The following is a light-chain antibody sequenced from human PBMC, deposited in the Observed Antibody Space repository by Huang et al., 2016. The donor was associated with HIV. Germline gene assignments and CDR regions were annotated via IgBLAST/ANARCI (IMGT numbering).Light chain of an antibody. CDR3: QQYDNWPPGLT. Sequence: EIVMTQSPATLSVSPGGGATLSCRASQNVRSNLAWYQQTPGQGPRPLIYDTSTRASCVPARFSGSGSGTEFTLTISGLQSEDFAVYYCQQYDNWPPGLTFGGGTKVEI. CDR2: DTS. J-gene: IGKJ4*01. CDR1: QNVRSN. V-gene: IGKV3D-15*01.